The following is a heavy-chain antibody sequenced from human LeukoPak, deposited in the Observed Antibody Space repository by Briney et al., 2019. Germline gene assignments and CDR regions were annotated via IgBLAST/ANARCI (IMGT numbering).Heavy chain of an antibody. J-gene: IGHJ4*02. CDR2: ISWNSGSI. D-gene: IGHD2-15*01. CDR1: GFTFDDYA. Sequence: GRSLRLSCAASGFTFDDYAMHWVRQAPGKGLEWVSGISWNSGSIGYADSVKGRFTISRDNAKNSLYLQMSSLRAEDTALYYCAKDYCSGGSCYFDYWGQGTLVTVSS. V-gene: IGHV3-9*01. CDR3: AKDYCSGGSCYFDY.